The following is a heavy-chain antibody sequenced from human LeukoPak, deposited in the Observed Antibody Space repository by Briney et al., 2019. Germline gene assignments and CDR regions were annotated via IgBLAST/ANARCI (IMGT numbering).Heavy chain of an antibody. J-gene: IGHJ4*02. CDR1: GGSISSYY. D-gene: IGHD3-22*01. Sequence: PSETLSLTCTVSGGSISSYYWSWIRQPPGKGLEWIGYIYYSGSTNYNPSLKSRVTISVDTSKNQFSLKLSSVTAADTAVYYCAVASYDSSGVHWGQGTLVTVSS. CDR3: AVASYDSSGVH. V-gene: IGHV4-59*01. CDR2: IYYSGST.